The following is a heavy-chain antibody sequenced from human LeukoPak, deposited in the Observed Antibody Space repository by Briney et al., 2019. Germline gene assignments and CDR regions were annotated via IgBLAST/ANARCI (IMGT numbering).Heavy chain of an antibody. CDR1: GGSFSDYY. J-gene: IGHJ5*02. D-gene: IGHD5-18*01. CDR2: INHSGST. CDR3: ARRRGYSYGSTFDP. Sequence: KPSETLSLTCAVYGGSFSDYYWTWIRQPPGKGLEWIGEINHSGSTNYNPSLKSRVTISVDTSKKQFFLRLSSVTAADTAVYYCARRRGYSYGSTFDPWGQGTLVTVSS. V-gene: IGHV4-34*01.